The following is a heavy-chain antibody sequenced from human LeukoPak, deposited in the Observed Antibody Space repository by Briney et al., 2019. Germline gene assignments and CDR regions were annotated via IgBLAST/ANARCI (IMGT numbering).Heavy chain of an antibody. CDR1: GYTFTSYG. Sequence: ASVKVSCKASGYTFTSYGISWVRQAPGQGLEWMGWISAYNGNTNYAQKLQGRVTMTTDTSTSTAYMELRSLRSDDTAVYYCARDQRWLVHSALYYFDYWGQGTLVTVSS. V-gene: IGHV1-18*01. CDR2: ISAYNGNT. D-gene: IGHD6-19*01. CDR3: ARDQRWLVHSALYYFDY. J-gene: IGHJ4*02.